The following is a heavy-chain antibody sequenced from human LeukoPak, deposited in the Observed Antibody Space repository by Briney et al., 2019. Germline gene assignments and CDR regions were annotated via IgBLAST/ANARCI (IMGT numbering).Heavy chain of an antibody. CDR1: GGSISSYY. CDR2: IYYSGST. J-gene: IGHJ4*02. D-gene: IGHD3-22*01. Sequence: SETLSLTCTVSGGSISSYYWSWIRRPPGKGLEWIGYIYYSGSTNYNPSLKSRVTISVDTSKNQFSLKLSSVTAADTAVYYCARTYYYDSSGYHLDYWGQGTLVTVSS. V-gene: IGHV4-59*01. CDR3: ARTYYYDSSGYHLDY.